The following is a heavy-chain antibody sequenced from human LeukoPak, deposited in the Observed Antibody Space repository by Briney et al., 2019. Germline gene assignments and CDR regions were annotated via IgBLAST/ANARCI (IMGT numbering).Heavy chain of an antibody. Sequence: PGGSLRLSCAASGFTFSSYSMNWVRQAPGKGLEWVSSISSSSSYIYYADSAKGRFTISRDNAKNSLYLQMNSLRAEDTAVYYCARDSRSSFWSGYYTKRVHLDYWGQGTLVTVSS. D-gene: IGHD3-3*01. CDR1: GFTFSSYS. CDR3: ARDSRSSFWSGYYTKRVHLDY. CDR2: ISSSSSYI. V-gene: IGHV3-21*01. J-gene: IGHJ4*02.